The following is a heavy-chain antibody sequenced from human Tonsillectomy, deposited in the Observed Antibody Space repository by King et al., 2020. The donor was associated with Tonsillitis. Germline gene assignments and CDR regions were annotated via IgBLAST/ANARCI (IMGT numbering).Heavy chain of an antibody. CDR2: ISYDGSNK. Sequence: VQLVESGGGVVQPGRSLRLSCAASGFTFSSYGMHWVRQAPGKGLEWVAVISYDGSNKYYADSVKGRFTISRDNSKNTLHLQMNSLRAEDTAVYYCAKDYMEFDWLTSPFDYWGQGTLVTVSS. J-gene: IGHJ4*02. CDR1: GFTFSSYG. V-gene: IGHV3-30*18. CDR3: AKDYMEFDWLTSPFDY. D-gene: IGHD3-9*01.